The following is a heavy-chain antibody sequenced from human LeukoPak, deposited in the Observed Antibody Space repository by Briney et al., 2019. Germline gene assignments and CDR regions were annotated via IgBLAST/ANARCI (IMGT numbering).Heavy chain of an antibody. CDR2: IYYSGST. Sequence: SETLSLTCTVSGGSISSSSYYWGWIRQPPGKGLEWIGSIYYSGSTYYNPSLKSRVTISVDTSKNQFSLKLSSVTAADTAVYYCARVSVVPAAIGHYYYYYMDVWGKGTTVTISS. V-gene: IGHV4-39*07. CDR3: ARVSVVPAAIGHYYYYYMDV. CDR1: GGSISSSSYY. D-gene: IGHD2-2*02. J-gene: IGHJ6*03.